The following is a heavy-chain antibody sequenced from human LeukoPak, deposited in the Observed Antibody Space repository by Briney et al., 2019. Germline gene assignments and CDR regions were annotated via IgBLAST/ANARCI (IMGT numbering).Heavy chain of an antibody. CDR1: GYTFTGYY. CDR2: IIPIFGTA. CDR3: ARSPRGYQLPHKY. D-gene: IGHD2-2*01. Sequence: SVKVSCKASGYTFTGYYMHWVRQAPGQGLEWMGGIIPIFGTANYAQKFQGRVTITADESTSTAYMELSSLRSEDTAVYYCARSPRGYQLPHKYWGQGTLVTVSS. V-gene: IGHV1-69*13. J-gene: IGHJ4*02.